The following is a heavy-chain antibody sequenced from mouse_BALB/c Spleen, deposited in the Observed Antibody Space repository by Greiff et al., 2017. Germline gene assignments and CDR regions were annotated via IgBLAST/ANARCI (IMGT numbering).Heavy chain of an antibody. Sequence: EVMLVESGGGLVKPGGSLKLSCAASGFTFSSYAMSWVRQSPEKRLEWVAEISSGGSYTYYPDTVTGRFTISRDNAKNILYLEMSSLRSEDTAMYYCARGYGNYDAMDYWGQGTSVTVSS. CDR2: ISSGGSYT. J-gene: IGHJ4*01. V-gene: IGHV5-9-4*01. CDR3: ARGYGNYDAMDY. CDR1: GFTFSSYA. D-gene: IGHD2-1*01.